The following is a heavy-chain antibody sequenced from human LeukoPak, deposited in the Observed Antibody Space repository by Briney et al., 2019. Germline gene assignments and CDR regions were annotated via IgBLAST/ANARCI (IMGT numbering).Heavy chain of an antibody. CDR1: GFTFSSYG. V-gene: IGHV3-23*01. J-gene: IGHJ4*02. CDR3: ARESGYAVGDF. D-gene: IGHD5-12*01. Sequence: GGSLRLSCAASGFTFSSYGMSWVRQAPGKGLEWVSAISGSAVSTYYADSVKGRFTISRDNSKNTLYLQMNNLRADDTAFYYCARESGYAVGDFWGRGTLVTVSS. CDR2: ISGSAVST.